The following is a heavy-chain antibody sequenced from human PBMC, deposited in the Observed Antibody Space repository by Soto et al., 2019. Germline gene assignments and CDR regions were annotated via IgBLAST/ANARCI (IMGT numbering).Heavy chain of an antibody. D-gene: IGHD2-15*01. CDR2: IVVGSGHT. CDR1: GFTFSSSA. Sequence: QMQLVQSGPEVKKPGTSMKVSCKASGFTFSSSAVQWVRQARGQRLEWIGWIVVGSGHTNYAQQFQERVTITRDMSTSTAYMELSRLRSEDTAVYYCAADSRYCSGGNCEDYWGQGTLVTVSS. V-gene: IGHV1-58*01. J-gene: IGHJ4*02. CDR3: AADSRYCSGGNCEDY.